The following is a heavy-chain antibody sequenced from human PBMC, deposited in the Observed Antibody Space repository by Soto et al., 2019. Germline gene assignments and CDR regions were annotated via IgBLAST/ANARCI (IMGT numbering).Heavy chain of an antibody. CDR2: FDPEDGET. CDR1: GYTLTELS. Sequence: ASVKVSCKVSGYTLTELSMHWVRRAPGKGLEWMGGFDPEDGETIYAQKFQGRVTMTEDTSTDTAYMELSSLRSEDTAVYYCATTWGIAVARDAFDIWGQGTMVTVSS. D-gene: IGHD6-19*01. CDR3: ATTWGIAVARDAFDI. V-gene: IGHV1-24*01. J-gene: IGHJ3*02.